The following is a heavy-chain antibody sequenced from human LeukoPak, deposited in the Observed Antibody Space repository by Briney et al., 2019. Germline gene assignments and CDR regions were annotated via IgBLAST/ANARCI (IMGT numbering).Heavy chain of an antibody. J-gene: IGHJ6*03. CDR2: MNSNSGNT. CDR1: GYTFTSHD. Sequence: ASVKVSCKASGYTFTSHDINWVRQATGQGLEWMGWMNSNSGNTGYAQRFQGRVTMTRDSSVSTAYMELSSLRSEDTAVYYCARGSTVDTDYFYYYMDVWGEGTTVTVSS. D-gene: IGHD5-18*01. V-gene: IGHV1-8*01. CDR3: ARGSTVDTDYFYYYMDV.